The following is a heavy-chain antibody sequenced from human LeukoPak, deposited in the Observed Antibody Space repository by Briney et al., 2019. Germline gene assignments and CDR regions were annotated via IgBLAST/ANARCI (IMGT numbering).Heavy chain of an antibody. CDR1: GFTFSGSA. J-gene: IGHJ5*02. Sequence: SGGSLRLSCAASGFTFSGSAMHWVRQASGKGLEWVGRIRSKANSYATAYAASVKGRFTISSDDSKNTAYLQMNSLKTEDTAVYYCTRQWGYCSSTSCYNWFDPWGQGTLVTVSS. V-gene: IGHV3-73*01. CDR3: TRQWGYCSSTSCYNWFDP. D-gene: IGHD2-2*01. CDR2: IRSKANSYAT.